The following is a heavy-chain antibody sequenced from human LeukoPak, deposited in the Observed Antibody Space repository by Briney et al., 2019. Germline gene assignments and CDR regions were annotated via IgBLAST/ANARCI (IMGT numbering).Heavy chain of an antibody. Sequence: PSETLSLTCTVSGGSISSYYWSWIRQPPGKGLEWIGYIYYSGSTNYNPSLKSRVTISVDTSKNQFSLKLSSVTAADTAVYYCASTTPYSSSWNNWFDPWGQGTLVTVSS. D-gene: IGHD6-13*01. V-gene: IGHV4-59*01. CDR3: ASTTPYSSSWNNWFDP. J-gene: IGHJ5*02. CDR2: IYYSGST. CDR1: GGSISSYY.